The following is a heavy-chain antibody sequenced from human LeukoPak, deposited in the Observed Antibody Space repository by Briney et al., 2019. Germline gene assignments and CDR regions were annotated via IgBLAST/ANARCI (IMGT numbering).Heavy chain of an antibody. J-gene: IGHJ6*02. CDR2: ISYDGSNK. Sequence: GGSLRLSCAASGFTFSSYGMPWVRQAPGKGLEWVAVISYDGSNKYYAGSVKGRFTISRDNSKNTLYLQMNSLRAEDTAVYYCAKDLSSTSPYYYYGMDVWGQGTTVTVSS. CDR1: GFTFSSYG. V-gene: IGHV3-30*18. CDR3: AKDLSSTSPYYYYGMDV. D-gene: IGHD2-2*01.